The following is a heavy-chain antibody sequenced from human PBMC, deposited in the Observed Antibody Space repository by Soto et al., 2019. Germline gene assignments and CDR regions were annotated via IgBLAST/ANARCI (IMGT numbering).Heavy chain of an antibody. CDR2: ISSSSTI. D-gene: IGHD6-13*01. J-gene: IGHJ5*02. CDR1: GFTFRSYS. V-gene: IGHV3-48*01. Sequence: GGSLRLSCAASGFTFRSYSMNWVRQAPGKGLEWVSYISSSSTIYYADSVKGRFTISRDNAKNSLYLQMNSLRAEDTAVYYCARHPERIADIQRYEPWGQGPLVTVPS. CDR3: ARHPERIADIQRYEP.